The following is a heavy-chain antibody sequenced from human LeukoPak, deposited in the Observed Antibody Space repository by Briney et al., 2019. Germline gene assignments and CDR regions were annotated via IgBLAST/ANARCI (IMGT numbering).Heavy chain of an antibody. CDR1: GGSISSYY. J-gene: IGHJ6*02. CDR2: IYYSGYT. CDR3: ARVMTNGYYYYGMDV. V-gene: IGHV4-59*08. D-gene: IGHD2-8*01. Sequence: SETLSLTCTVSGGSISSYYWSWTRQPPGKGLEWIGYIYYSGYTNYNPSLKSRLTISVDTSKNQFSLKLSSVTAADTAVYYCARVMTNGYYYYGMDVWGQGTTVTVSS.